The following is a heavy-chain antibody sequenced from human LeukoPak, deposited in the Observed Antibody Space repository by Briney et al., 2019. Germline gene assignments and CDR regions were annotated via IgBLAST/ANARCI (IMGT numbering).Heavy chain of an antibody. CDR1: GGSISDHY. CDR3: ARRHHDFWRPLDS. J-gene: IGHJ4*02. CDR2: IYYSGST. Sequence: PSETLSLTCTVSGGSISDHYWSWIRQPPGKGLEWIGYIYYSGSTNYNPSLKSRVTISVDTSKNQFSLKLSSVTAADSAVYYCARRHHDFWRPLDSWGQGALVTVSS. V-gene: IGHV4-59*08. D-gene: IGHD3-3*01.